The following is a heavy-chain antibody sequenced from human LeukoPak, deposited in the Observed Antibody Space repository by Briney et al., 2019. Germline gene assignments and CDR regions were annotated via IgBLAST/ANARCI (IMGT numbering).Heavy chain of an antibody. Sequence: ASVKVSRKASGYTFTSYYMHWVRQAPGQGLEWMGIINPSGGSTSYAQKFQGRVTMTRDTSTSTVYMELSSLRSEDTAVYYCARAGYCSSTSCPYHRSSEFDPWGQGTLVTVSS. D-gene: IGHD2-2*01. V-gene: IGHV1-46*01. CDR1: GYTFTSYY. CDR3: ARAGYCSSTSCPYHRSSEFDP. CDR2: INPSGGST. J-gene: IGHJ5*02.